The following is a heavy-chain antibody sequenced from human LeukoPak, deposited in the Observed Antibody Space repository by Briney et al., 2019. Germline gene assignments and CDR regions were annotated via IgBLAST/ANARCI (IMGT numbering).Heavy chain of an antibody. CDR2: ISSSGIGTTGSGI. V-gene: IGHV3-48*03. CDR1: GFIFRNYE. CDR3: AAEMTADLGGGALFGGAPFDQ. D-gene: IGHD3-16*01. J-gene: IGHJ4*02. Sequence: PGRSLKLSCVGSGFIFRNYEMNWIRQAPGKGLEWLAAISSSGIGTTGSGIYYAESVKGRFTISRDDDRNSLFLQMSNLRADDTAVYFCAAEMTADLGGGALFGGAPFDQCGQGTLVTVSS.